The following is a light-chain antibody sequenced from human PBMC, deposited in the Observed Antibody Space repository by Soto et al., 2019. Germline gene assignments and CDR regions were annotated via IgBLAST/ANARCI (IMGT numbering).Light chain of an antibody. CDR3: KQYNNWPPWT. Sequence: EFVLTQSAGTLSLCPGERGCLXCRTSHSVNSYLAWYQQKAGKAPRLLIFGVSRRATGIQERLSGSGSGKEFTLTISSLHSADFAVYYCKQYNNWPPWTFGQGTKVDIK. J-gene: IGKJ1*01. V-gene: IGKV3D-15*01. CDR2: GVS. CDR1: HSVNSY.